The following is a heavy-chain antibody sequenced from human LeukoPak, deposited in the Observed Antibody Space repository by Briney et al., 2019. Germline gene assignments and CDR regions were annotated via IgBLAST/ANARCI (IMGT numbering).Heavy chain of an antibody. CDR1: GFTFSSYA. CDR3: VKDPPRIQLWLIWSY. V-gene: IGHV3-23*01. Sequence: GGSLSLSCAASGFTFSSYAMSWVRQAPGKGLEWVSAIIGSGASTYYADSVKGRLTISRDNSKNTLYLQMKSLRAEDTAVYYCVKDPPRIQLWLIWSYWGEGTLVTVSS. J-gene: IGHJ4*02. CDR2: IIGSGAST. D-gene: IGHD5-18*01.